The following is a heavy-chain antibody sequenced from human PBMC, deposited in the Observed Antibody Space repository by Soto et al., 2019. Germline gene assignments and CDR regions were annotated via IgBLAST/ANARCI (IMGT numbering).Heavy chain of an antibody. V-gene: IGHV1-2*02. Sequence: ASVKVSCKASGYTFTGYYMHWVRQAPGQGLEWMGWINPNSGGTNYAQKFQGRVTITADESTSTAYMELSSLRSEDTAVYYCAAQYCSGGSCWADYWGQGTLVTVSS. CDR1: GYTFTGYY. CDR3: AAQYCSGGSCWADY. D-gene: IGHD2-15*01. CDR2: INPNSGGT. J-gene: IGHJ4*02.